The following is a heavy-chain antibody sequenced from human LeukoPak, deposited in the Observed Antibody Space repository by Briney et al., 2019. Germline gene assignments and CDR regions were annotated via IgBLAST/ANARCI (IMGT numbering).Heavy chain of an antibody. CDR2: INPNSGGT. CDR1: GYTFTGYY. J-gene: IGHJ4*02. D-gene: IGHD5-18*01. CDR3: ARSIQLWSNLDY. V-gene: IGHV1-2*02. Sequence: ASVKVSCKASGYTFTGYYMHWVRQAPGQGLEWMGWINPNSGGTNYAQKFQGRVTMTRDTSISTAYMELSRLRSDDTAVYYCARSIQLWSNLDYWGQGTLVTVSS.